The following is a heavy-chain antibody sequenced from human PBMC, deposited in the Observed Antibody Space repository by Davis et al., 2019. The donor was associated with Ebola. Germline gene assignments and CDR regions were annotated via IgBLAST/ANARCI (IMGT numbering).Heavy chain of an antibody. CDR1: GYTFTSYA. Sequence: SVKVSCKASGYTFTSYAMHWVRQAPGQRLEWMGGIIPIFGTANYAQKFQGRVTITADESTSTAYMELSSLRSEDTAVYYCARGEHDYGDYPRFRGPDYYYGMDVWGQGTTVTVSS. D-gene: IGHD4-17*01. J-gene: IGHJ6*02. V-gene: IGHV1-69*13. CDR2: IIPIFGTA. CDR3: ARGEHDYGDYPRFRGPDYYYGMDV.